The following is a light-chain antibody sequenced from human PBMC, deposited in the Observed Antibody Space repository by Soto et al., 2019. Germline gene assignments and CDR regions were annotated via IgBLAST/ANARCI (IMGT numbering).Light chain of an antibody. CDR2: SND. CDR3: AAWDARLNGVV. V-gene: IGLV1-44*01. J-gene: IGLJ3*02. CDR1: SSNIGTNT. Sequence: QLVLTQPPSTSGTPGQRVTISCSGSSSNIGTNTVNWYQQVPGTAPKLLIYSNDQRPSGVPDRFSGSKSGTSVSLAISGLQCEDEADYFCAAWDARLNGVVFGGGTKLTVL.